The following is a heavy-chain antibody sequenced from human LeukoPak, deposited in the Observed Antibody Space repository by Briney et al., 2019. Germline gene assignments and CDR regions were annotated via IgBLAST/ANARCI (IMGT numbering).Heavy chain of an antibody. V-gene: IGHV3-23*01. D-gene: IGHD2-2*01. CDR2: ISGSGGST. J-gene: IGHJ3*02. CDR3: AKSLGYCSSTSCYGAFDI. Sequence: GGSLRLSCAASGFTFSSYAMSWVRQAPGKGLEWVSAISGSGGSTYYADSVKGRFTISRDNSKNTLYLQMNSLRAEDTAVYYCAKSLGYCSSTSCYGAFDIWGQGTMVTVSS. CDR1: GFTFSSYA.